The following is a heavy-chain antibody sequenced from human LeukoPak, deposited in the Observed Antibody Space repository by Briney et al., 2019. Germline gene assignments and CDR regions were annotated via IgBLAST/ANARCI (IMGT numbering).Heavy chain of an antibody. CDR1: GYTFTSYD. Sequence: SVKVSCKASGYTFTSYDINWVRQAPGQGLEWMGRIIPILGIANYAQKFQGRVTITADKSTSTAYMELSSLRSEDTAVYYCARSLGWFGELLRDYYGMDVWGQGTTVTVSS. CDR3: ARSLGWFGELLRDYYGMDV. D-gene: IGHD3-10*01. CDR2: IIPILGIA. J-gene: IGHJ6*02. V-gene: IGHV1-69*04.